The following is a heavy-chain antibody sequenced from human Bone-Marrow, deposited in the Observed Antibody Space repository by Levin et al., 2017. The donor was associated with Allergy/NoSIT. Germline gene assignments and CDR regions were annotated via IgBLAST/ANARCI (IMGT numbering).Heavy chain of an antibody. J-gene: IGHJ4*02. Sequence: GESLKISCAASGFTFSNAWMSWVRQAPGKGLEWVGRIKSKTDGGTTDYAAPVKGRFTISRDDSKNTLYLQMNSLKTEDTAVYYCTTAYYYGSGTRSGYFDYWGQGTLVTVSS. CDR1: GFTFSNAW. CDR3: TTAYYYGSGTRSGYFDY. D-gene: IGHD3-10*01. CDR2: IKSKTDGGTT. V-gene: IGHV3-15*01.